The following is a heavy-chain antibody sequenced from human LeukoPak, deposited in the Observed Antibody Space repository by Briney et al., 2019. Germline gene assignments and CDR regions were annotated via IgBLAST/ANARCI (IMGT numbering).Heavy chain of an antibody. J-gene: IGHJ3*02. CDR1: GFTVSSNY. V-gene: IGHV3-53*01. CDR2: IYSGGST. CDR3: AKEVAYYDSSGYYYAYDAFDI. D-gene: IGHD3-22*01. Sequence: PGGSLRLSCAASGFTVSSNYMSWVRQAPGKGLEWVSVIYSGGSTYYADSVKGRFTISRDNSKNTLYLQMNSLRAEDTAVYYCAKEVAYYDSSGYYYAYDAFDIWGQGTMVTVSS.